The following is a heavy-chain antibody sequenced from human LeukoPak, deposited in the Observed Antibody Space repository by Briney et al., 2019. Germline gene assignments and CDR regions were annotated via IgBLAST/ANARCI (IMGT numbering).Heavy chain of an antibody. V-gene: IGHV3-21*01. CDR1: GFTFSSYS. Sequence: GGSLRLSCAASGFTFSSYSMNWVRQAPGKGLEWVSSISSSSSYIYYADSVKGRFTISRDNSKNTLYLQMNSLRAEDTAVYYCAKDQNVQYSSSWYGGFDYWGQGTLVTVSS. CDR3: AKDQNVQYSSSWYGGFDY. CDR2: ISSSSSYI. J-gene: IGHJ4*02. D-gene: IGHD6-13*01.